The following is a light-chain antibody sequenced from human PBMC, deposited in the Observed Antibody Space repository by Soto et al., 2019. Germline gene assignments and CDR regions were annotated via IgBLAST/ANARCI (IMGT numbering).Light chain of an antibody. J-gene: IGKJ4*01. CDR3: QQSYSTLVLT. V-gene: IGKV1-5*01. Sequence: DIQMTQSPSTLSASVGDTVTVTCRASQSIGRWLAWYQQKPGKAPKLLIFDASTLENGVPARFSGSRSGPEFSLTISSLQPDDFATYYCQQSYSTLVLTFGGGTKVELK. CDR1: QSIGRW. CDR2: DAS.